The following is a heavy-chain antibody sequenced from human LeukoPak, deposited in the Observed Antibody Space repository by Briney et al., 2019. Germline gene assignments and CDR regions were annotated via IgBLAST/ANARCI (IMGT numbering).Heavy chain of an antibody. CDR2: INPNSGGT. J-gene: IGHJ6*03. V-gene: IGHV1-2*02. CDR1: GDTSTGYY. D-gene: IGHD3-22*01. Sequence: GPTVKLSCKASGDTSTGYYIHCGRQAPGQGLEWMGWINPNSGGTTHAQKFQGRVTMTRDTSISTAYMELSRLRSDDTAVYYCARDRRLRRADSSYYYYYYMDVWGKGTRVTVSS. CDR3: ARDRRLRRADSSYYYYYYMDV.